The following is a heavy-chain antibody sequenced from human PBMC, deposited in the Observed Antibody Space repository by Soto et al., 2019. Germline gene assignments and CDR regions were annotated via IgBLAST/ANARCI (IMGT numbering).Heavy chain of an antibody. CDR2: ISGSGGVT. J-gene: IGHJ1*01. CDR1: GCTLKNYD. D-gene: IGHD3-10*01. Sequence: EVELFESGRGLVQPGGSLRLSCVASGCTLKNYDMRRIRQGPGKGLDFVSGISGSGGVTYYADSVKGRFTISRDNSKNTLYLQSNSLTAEDTAIYYCAKHRQFRSYYESAGHYDNWAQGTLVTVSS. V-gene: IGHV3-23*01. CDR3: AKHRQFRSYYESAGHYDN.